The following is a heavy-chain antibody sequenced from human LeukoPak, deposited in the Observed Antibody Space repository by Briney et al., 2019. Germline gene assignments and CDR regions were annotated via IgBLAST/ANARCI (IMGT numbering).Heavy chain of an antibody. CDR3: VRNENDSSGYSLYYYGMDV. CDR1: GGTFSSYA. CDR2: IIPIFGTA. J-gene: IGHJ6*02. V-gene: IGHV1-69*01. Sequence: SVKVSCKASGGTFSSYAISWVRQAPGQGLEWMGGIIPIFGTANYAQKFQGRVTITADESTSTAYMELSSLRSEDTAVYYCVRNENDSSGYSLYYYGMDVWGQGTTVTVSS. D-gene: IGHD3-22*01.